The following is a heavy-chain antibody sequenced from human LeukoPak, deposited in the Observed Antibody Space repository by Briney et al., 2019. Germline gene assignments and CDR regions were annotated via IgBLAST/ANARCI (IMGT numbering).Heavy chain of an antibody. D-gene: IGHD6-6*01. CDR3: ARLSSLANIAARGRTWFDP. CDR2: IYYSGST. V-gene: IGHV4-59*01. J-gene: IGHJ5*02. CDR1: GDSINNSY. Sequence: SETLSLTCTVSGDSINNSYWTWIRQPPGKGLEWIGHIYYSGSTNYSPSPKSRVTISVDTSKNQFSLKLTSVTAADTAVYFCARLSSLANIAARGRTWFDPWGQGSLVTVSS.